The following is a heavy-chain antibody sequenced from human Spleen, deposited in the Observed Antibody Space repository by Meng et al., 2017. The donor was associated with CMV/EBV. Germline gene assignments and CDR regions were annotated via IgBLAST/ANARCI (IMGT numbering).Heavy chain of an antibody. D-gene: IGHD3-22*01. J-gene: IGHJ4*02. CDR1: FTFSRYD. V-gene: IGHV3-23*01. Sequence: FTFSRYDMSWVLQAPGTGLEWVSAISGSGGSTYYADSVKGRFTISRDNSKNTLYLQMNSLRAEDTDVYYCAKVLLEYYYDSSGYYYDCWGQGTLVTVSS. CDR2: ISGSGGST. CDR3: AKVLLEYYYDSSGYYYDC.